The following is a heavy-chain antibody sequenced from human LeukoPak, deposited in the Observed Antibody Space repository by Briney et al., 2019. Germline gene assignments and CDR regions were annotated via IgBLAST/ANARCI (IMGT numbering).Heavy chain of an antibody. V-gene: IGHV3-74*01. CDR3: GRDLSWGSTDY. Sequence: PGGSLRLSCAASGFVFSNYWMYWVRQAPGRGRVWVTRINPDGSTIGYADFVRGLFTISRDNGKNTLFLQMNSLTVEDTAMYYCGRDLSWGSTDYWGQGTLVTVSS. D-gene: IGHD3-16*01. CDR1: GFVFSNYW. CDR2: INPDGSTI. J-gene: IGHJ4*02.